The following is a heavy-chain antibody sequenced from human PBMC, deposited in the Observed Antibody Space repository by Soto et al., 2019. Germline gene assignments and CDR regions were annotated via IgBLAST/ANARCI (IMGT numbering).Heavy chain of an antibody. D-gene: IGHD3-16*02. V-gene: IGHV4-4*07. Sequence: PEETLSLTCTVSGDSLSTYYWSWIRQPAGERLEWIGRIHDTGRTNYNPSLKSRVTMSVDTSKNQFSLRVNSVTAADTAVYYCARESVSGTYRFDSWGQGTLVTVSS. J-gene: IGHJ4*02. CDR2: IHDTGRT. CDR1: GDSLSTYY. CDR3: ARESVSGTYRFDS.